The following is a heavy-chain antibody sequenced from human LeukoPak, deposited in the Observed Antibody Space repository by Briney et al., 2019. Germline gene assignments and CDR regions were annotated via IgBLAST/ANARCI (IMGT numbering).Heavy chain of an antibody. V-gene: IGHV1-3*01. CDR2: INAGNGNT. J-gene: IGHJ5*02. Sequence: GASVKVSCKASGYTFASFAMHWVRQAPGQRLEWMGWINAGNGNTKYSQKFQGRVTITRDTSASTAYMELSSPRSEDTAVYYCARAGGDPGFDPWGQGTLVTVSS. D-gene: IGHD3-10*01. CDR1: GYTFASFA. CDR3: ARAGGDPGFDP.